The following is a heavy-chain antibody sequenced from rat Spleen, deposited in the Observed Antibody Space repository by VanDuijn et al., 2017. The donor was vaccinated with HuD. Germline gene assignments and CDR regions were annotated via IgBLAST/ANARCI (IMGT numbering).Heavy chain of an antibody. CDR3: ARRGPDWYFDF. J-gene: IGHJ1*01. Sequence: EVQLVESGGGLVQPGSPLKLSCAASGFTFSDYYMAWVRQAPTKGLEWVASISYDGGSTYYRDSVKGRFTISRDNAKSTLYLQMNSLRSEDTATYYCARRGPDWYFDFWGPGTMVTVSS. D-gene: IGHD3-1*01. CDR2: ISYDGGST. CDR1: GFTFSDYY. V-gene: IGHV5-20*01.